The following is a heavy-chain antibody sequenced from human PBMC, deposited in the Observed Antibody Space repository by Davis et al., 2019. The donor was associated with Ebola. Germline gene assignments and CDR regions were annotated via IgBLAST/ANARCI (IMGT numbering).Heavy chain of an antibody. CDR1: GGSMSSYY. Sequence: PSETLSLTCTVSGGSMSSYYWTWMRQPPGKGLEWIGYIFHTGDTNYSPSLKSRVTISIDTSKNQFSLKLTSVTAADTAVYYCARVTRGAFDSWGQGSLVTVSS. CDR2: IFHTGDT. D-gene: IGHD3-10*01. J-gene: IGHJ4*02. V-gene: IGHV4-59*01. CDR3: ARVTRGAFDS.